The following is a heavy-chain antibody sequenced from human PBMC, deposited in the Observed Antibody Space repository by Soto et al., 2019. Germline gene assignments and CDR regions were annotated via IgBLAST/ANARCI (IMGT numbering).Heavy chain of an antibody. CDR1: GGTFSSYA. D-gene: IGHD3-3*01. V-gene: IGHV1-3*01. J-gene: IGHJ5*02. CDR2: INAGNGNT. CDR3: ARAITIFGVVIMAHGDWFDP. Sequence: ASVKVSCKASGGTFSSYAISWVRQAPGQRLEWMGWINAGNGNTKYSQKFQGRVTITRDTSASTAYMELSSLRSEDTAVYYCARAITIFGVVIMAHGDWFDPWGQGTLVTVSS.